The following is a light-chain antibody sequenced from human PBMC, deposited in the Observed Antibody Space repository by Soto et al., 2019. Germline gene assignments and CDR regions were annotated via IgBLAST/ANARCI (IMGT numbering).Light chain of an antibody. J-gene: IGKJ5*01. Sequence: EIVMTQSPATLSLSPGERATLSCRASQSVSIYLAWYQQKPGQAPRLLIYDASNRATGTPARFSGSGSGTEFTLTISSLQSEDFAVYYCQQYNDWLPITFGQGTRLEIK. CDR3: QQYNDWLPIT. CDR1: QSVSIY. CDR2: DAS. V-gene: IGKV3D-15*01.